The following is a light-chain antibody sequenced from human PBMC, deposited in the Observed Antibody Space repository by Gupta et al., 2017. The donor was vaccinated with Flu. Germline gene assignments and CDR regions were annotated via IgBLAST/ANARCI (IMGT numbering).Light chain of an antibody. V-gene: IGLV1-47*01. CDR3: AVWDDRLDAWV. CDR2: RNS. Sequence: QSVLIQTPSASGTPGHRVTMSCSGSSSNIEDNYVFWYQQLPGTAPKIIIYRNSKRPSGVPDRISGSKSGTSAFLAISGLRSEDEADYYCAVWDDRLDAWVFGGGTKVTVL. CDR1: SSNIEDNY. J-gene: IGLJ2*01.